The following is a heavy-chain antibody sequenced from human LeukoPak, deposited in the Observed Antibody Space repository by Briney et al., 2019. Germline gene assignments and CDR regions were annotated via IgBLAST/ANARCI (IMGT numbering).Heavy chain of an antibody. CDR1: GDSISSNYYY. Sequence: SETLSLTCTVSGDSISSNYYYWGWIRQPPGKGLEWIGSIDHIGTTYYNPSLKSRVLVSVDTSKNQFSLKLSSVTAADTAVYYCARVSTVTRFGYFDYWGQGTLVTVSS. D-gene: IGHD4-17*01. V-gene: IGHV4-39*07. CDR3: ARVSTVTRFGYFDY. CDR2: IDHIGTT. J-gene: IGHJ4*02.